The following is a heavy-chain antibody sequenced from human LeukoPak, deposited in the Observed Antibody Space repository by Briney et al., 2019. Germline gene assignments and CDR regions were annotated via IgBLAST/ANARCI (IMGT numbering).Heavy chain of an antibody. J-gene: IGHJ4*02. Sequence: GGSLRLSCAASGFTFSSYAMHWGRQAPGKGQEWVAVIPYDGSNKYYADYVKGRFTLSRDNSKNTLYLQMNSLRAEDTAVSYCARGDDSRGYYQYYFDYWGQGTLVTVSS. CDR3: ARGDDSRGYYQYYFDY. CDR2: IPYDGSNK. D-gene: IGHD3-22*01. CDR1: GFTFSSYA. V-gene: IGHV3-30*04.